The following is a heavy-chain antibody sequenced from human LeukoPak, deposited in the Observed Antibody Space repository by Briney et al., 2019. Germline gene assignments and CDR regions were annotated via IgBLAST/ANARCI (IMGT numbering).Heavy chain of an antibody. V-gene: IGHV1-46*01. Sequence: ASMKVSCKASGYTFTSYYMHWVRQAPGQGLEWMGIINPSGGSTSYAQKFQGRVTMTRDTSTSTVYMELSSLRSEDTAVYYCARGVTVTDYGDYVPYFQHWGQGTLVTVSS. CDR2: INPSGGST. CDR3: ARGVTVTDYGDYVPYFQH. CDR1: GYTFTSYY. D-gene: IGHD4-17*01. J-gene: IGHJ1*01.